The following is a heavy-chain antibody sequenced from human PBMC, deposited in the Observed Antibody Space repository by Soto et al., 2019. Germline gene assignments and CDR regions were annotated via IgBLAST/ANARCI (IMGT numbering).Heavy chain of an antibody. V-gene: IGHV1-46*01. CDR2: INPSSGTT. J-gene: IGHJ4*02. CDR3: ARSLGETTSLFDY. D-gene: IGHD1-26*01. Sequence: QVQLVQSGAEMKQPGASVKLSCLASGYIFIHCFMHWVRQAPGQGLEWMGGINPSSGTTTYAQKFQGRVTVTRDTSTSTVYMELSSLGSRDTAMYYCARSLGETTSLFDYWGQGSLVTVSA. CDR1: GYIFIHCF.